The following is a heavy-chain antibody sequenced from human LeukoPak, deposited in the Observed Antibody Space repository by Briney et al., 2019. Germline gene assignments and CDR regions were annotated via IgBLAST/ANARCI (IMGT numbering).Heavy chain of an antibody. CDR2: IIPIFGTA. Sequence: ASVKVSCKASGGTFSSYAISWVRQAPGQGLEWMGGIIPIFGTANYAQKFQGRVTITADESTSTAYMELSSLRSEDTAVYYCARARGTTGTPGNWFDPWGQGTLVTVSS. J-gene: IGHJ5*02. V-gene: IGHV1-69*13. CDR1: GGTFSSYA. D-gene: IGHD1-1*01. CDR3: ARARGTTGTPGNWFDP.